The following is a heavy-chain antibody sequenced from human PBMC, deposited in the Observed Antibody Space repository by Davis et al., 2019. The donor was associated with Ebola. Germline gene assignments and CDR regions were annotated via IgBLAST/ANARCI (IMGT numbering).Heavy chain of an antibody. CDR3: AREPIHYSKNKPYYYYGMDV. Sequence: SVQVSCKASAGTFSSNAIIWVRQAPGQGLEWMGGIIPIFGTANYAQKFQGRVTITADESTSTADMERNSLRSEDSAVFYCAREPIHYSKNKPYYYYGMDVWGQGTTVTVTS. J-gene: IGHJ6*02. D-gene: IGHD4-11*01. CDR1: AGTFSSNA. CDR2: IIPIFGTA. V-gene: IGHV1-69*13.